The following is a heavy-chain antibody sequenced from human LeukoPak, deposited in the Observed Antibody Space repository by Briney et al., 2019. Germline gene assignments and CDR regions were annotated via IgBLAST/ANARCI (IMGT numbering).Heavy chain of an antibody. Sequence: GASVKVSCKASGYTFTSYGISWVRQALGQGLEWMGWISAYNGNTNYAQKLQGRVTMTTDTSTSTAYMELRSLRSDDTAVYYCAREDGDGDYADAFDIWGQGTMVTVSS. CDR2: ISAYNGNT. D-gene: IGHD4-17*01. V-gene: IGHV1-18*01. J-gene: IGHJ3*02. CDR1: GYTFTSYG. CDR3: AREDGDGDYADAFDI.